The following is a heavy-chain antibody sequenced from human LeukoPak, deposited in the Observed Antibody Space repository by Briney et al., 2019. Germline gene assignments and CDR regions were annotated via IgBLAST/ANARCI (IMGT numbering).Heavy chain of an antibody. CDR1: GFTFSNYA. J-gene: IGHJ4*02. V-gene: IGHV3-23*01. CDR3: ANGPTKAGYHYYFDY. Sequence: PGGSLRLSCAASGFTFSNYAMRWVRQAPGKGLEWVSGISGSGDSTYYADSVKGRFTISRDNSKNTLSLQMNSLRAEDTAIYYCANGPTKAGYHYYFDYWGQGTLVTVSS. CDR2: ISGSGDST. D-gene: IGHD5-12*01.